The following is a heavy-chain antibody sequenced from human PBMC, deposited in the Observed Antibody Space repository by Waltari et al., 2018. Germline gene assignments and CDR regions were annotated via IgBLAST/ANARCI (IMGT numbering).Heavy chain of an antibody. CDR3: ARDGPYYYYGLDV. CDR2: VNWDGSTT. Sequence: EELLVESGGSFVRRGGSLRLSGSACGFPFTHSHINWVRQAPGKGLEWVAHVNWDGSTTTHADSVKGRFTISRDNSKNSVYLQMTNLRHEDTASYYCARDGPYYYYGLDVWGQGTTVTVSS. V-gene: IGHV3-20*04. J-gene: IGHJ6*02. CDR1: GFPFTHSH.